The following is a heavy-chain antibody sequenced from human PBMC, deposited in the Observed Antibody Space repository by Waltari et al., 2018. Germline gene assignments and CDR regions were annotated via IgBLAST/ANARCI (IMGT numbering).Heavy chain of an antibody. Sequence: QLQLQESGPGLVKPSETLSLTCTVPGGSISSSSYYWGWIRQPPGKGLDWIGSIYYSGNTYYNPSLKSRITISIDTSKNQFSLNLSSVTAADTAVYYCARMSIYWYFDLWGRGTLVTVSA. CDR1: GGSISSSSYY. CDR3: ARMSIYWYFDL. CDR2: IYYSGNT. V-gene: IGHV4-39*01. D-gene: IGHD3-3*02. J-gene: IGHJ2*01.